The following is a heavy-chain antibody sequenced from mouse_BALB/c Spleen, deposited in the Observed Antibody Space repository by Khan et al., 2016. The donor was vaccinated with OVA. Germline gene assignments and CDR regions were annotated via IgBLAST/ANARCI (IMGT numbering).Heavy chain of an antibody. CDR3: ARGYDFFAY. Sequence: EVQLQQSGPDLVKPGASVKISCKASGYSFTLYYMTWVKQSHGKSLEWIGRVNPNTGGSDYNQELTGKAILTVDKSSNTPYMELHSLTSDDSAVYYCARGYDFFAYWGQGTLVTVSS. J-gene: IGHJ3*01. V-gene: IGHV1-26*01. CDR2: VNPNTGGS. D-gene: IGHD2-14*01. CDR1: GYSFTLYY.